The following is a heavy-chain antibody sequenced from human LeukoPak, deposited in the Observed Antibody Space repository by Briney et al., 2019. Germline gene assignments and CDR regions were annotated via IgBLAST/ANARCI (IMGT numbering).Heavy chain of an antibody. CDR3: ARGGWSVDY. CDR1: GGSMSSYY. Sequence: SETLSLTCTVSGGSMSSYYWSWIRQPPGKGLEWIGYIYYNGKTNYSPSLNSRVTISVDTSRNQFSLKLHSVTAADTAVYYCARGGWSVDYWGQGTLVTVSS. J-gene: IGHJ4*02. D-gene: IGHD6-19*01. V-gene: IGHV4-59*08. CDR2: IYYNGKT.